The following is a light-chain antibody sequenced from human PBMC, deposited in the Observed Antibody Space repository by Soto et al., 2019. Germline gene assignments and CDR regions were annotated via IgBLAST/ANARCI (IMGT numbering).Light chain of an antibody. V-gene: IGKV1-39*01. CDR3: QQTFSPPYT. CDR1: QTISTY. J-gene: IGKJ2*01. Sequence: DIQMTQSPPSLSASVGDRVTITCRTSQTISTYLHWYQQKPGKAPKLLIYEASHLKSGVPSRFSVSASGTDFTLTISGLQPEDFVTYYCQQTFSPPYTFGQGTKLEIK. CDR2: EAS.